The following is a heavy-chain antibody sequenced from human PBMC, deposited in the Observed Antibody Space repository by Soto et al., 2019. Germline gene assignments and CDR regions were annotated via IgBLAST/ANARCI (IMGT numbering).Heavy chain of an antibody. J-gene: IGHJ4*02. CDR1: GFTFSSYA. D-gene: IGHD3-22*01. CDR3: AKAPYDSSGYYYVY. CDR2: ISGSGGST. V-gene: IGHV3-23*01. Sequence: GGSLRLSCAASGFTFSSYAMSWVRQAPGKGLEWVSAISGSGGSTYYADSVKGRFTIPRDNSKNTLYLQMNSLRAEDTAVYYCAKAPYDSSGYYYVYWGQGTLVTVAS.